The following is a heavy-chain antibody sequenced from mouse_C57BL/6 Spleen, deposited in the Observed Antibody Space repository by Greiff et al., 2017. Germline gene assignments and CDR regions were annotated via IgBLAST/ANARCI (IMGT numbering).Heavy chain of an antibody. CDR2: INPSSGYT. CDR3: ARSHGSSYFDY. J-gene: IGHJ2*01. CDR1: GYTFTSYT. D-gene: IGHD1-1*01. V-gene: IGHV1-4*01. Sequence: SGAELARPGASVKMSCKASGYTFTSYTMHWVKQRPGQGLEWIGYINPSSGYTKYNQKFKDKATLTADKSSSTAYMQLSSLTSEDSAVYYCARSHGSSYFDYWGQGTTLTVSS.